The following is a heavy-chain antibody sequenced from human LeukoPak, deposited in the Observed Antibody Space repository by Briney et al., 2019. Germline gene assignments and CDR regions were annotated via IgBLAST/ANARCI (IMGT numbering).Heavy chain of an antibody. Sequence: ASVKVSCKASGYTFSSYGISWVRQAPGQGLEWMGWISAYNGIINYIEKFQGRVTMTTDTSTSTAYMELRSLRSDDTAVYYCAREHGSGTYYNPVGFDYWGQGTLVTVSS. D-gene: IGHD3-10*01. V-gene: IGHV1-18*04. CDR1: GYTFSSYG. J-gene: IGHJ4*02. CDR3: AREHGSGTYYNPVGFDY. CDR2: ISAYNGII.